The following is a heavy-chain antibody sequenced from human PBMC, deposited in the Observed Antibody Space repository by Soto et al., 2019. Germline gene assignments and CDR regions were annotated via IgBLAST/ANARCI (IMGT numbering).Heavy chain of an antibody. D-gene: IGHD6-13*01. Sequence: SETLSLTCTVSGGSISSGGYYWSWIRQHPGKGLEWIGYIYYSGSTYYNPSLKSRVTISVDTSKNQFSLKLSSVTAADTAVYYCARGDGIAAAGSYSDYWGQGTLVTVSS. CDR2: IYYSGST. J-gene: IGHJ4*02. V-gene: IGHV4-31*03. CDR3: ARGDGIAAAGSYSDY. CDR1: GGSISSGGYY.